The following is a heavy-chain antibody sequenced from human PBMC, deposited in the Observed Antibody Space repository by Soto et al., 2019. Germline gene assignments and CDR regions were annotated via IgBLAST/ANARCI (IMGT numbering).Heavy chain of an antibody. V-gene: IGHV3-33*01. CDR2: ISYGGSNP. CDR1: GFSFSTYD. D-gene: IGHD3-10*01. J-gene: IGHJ6*03. Sequence: PGGSLRLSCAASGFSFSTYDMHWVRQAPGKRLEWVAVISYGGSNPYYVDSVKGRFSISRDNSKNTLYLQMHGLRAEDTAVYYCARDARGDYYMDVWGKGTTVTVSS. CDR3: ARDARGDYYMDV.